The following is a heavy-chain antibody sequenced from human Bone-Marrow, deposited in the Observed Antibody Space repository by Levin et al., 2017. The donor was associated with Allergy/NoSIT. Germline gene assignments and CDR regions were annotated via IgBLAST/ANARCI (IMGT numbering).Heavy chain of an antibody. Sequence: GESLKISCKGSGYSFTSYWIGWVRQMPGKGLEWMGIIYPGDSDTRYSPSFQGQVTISADTSLSTAYLQWSSLKASDTAMYYCARHASGGTMVRGVYPTRYYYYGMDVWGQGTTVTVSS. CDR3: ARHASGGTMVRGVYPTRYYYYGMDV. D-gene: IGHD3-10*01. CDR1: GYSFTSYW. V-gene: IGHV5-51*01. CDR2: IYPGDSDT. J-gene: IGHJ6*02.